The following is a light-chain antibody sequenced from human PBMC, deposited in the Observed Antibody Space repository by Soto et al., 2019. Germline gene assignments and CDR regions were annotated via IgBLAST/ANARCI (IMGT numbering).Light chain of an antibody. J-gene: IGKJ1*01. CDR1: PSISSW. V-gene: IGKV1-5*01. Sequence: DIQMTQSPSTLSASVGDRVTITCRASPSISSWLAWYQQKPGKAPKLLLYDASSLESGVQSRFSGSGSGPDFTLTISSLQPDDFATYYCQQYNSYSPSWTFGQGTKVDIK. CDR3: QQYNSYSPSWT. CDR2: DAS.